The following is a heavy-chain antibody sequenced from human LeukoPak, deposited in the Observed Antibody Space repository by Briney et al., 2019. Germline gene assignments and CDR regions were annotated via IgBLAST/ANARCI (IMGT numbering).Heavy chain of an antibody. Sequence: PSETLSLTCTVSGGSISSGGYYWSWIRQHPGKGLEWIGYIYYSGSTYYNPSLKSRVTISVDTSKNQFSLKLSSVTAADTAVYYCARDVQLWYYFDYWGQGTLVTVSS. D-gene: IGHD5-18*01. CDR3: ARDVQLWYYFDY. J-gene: IGHJ4*02. CDR1: GGSISSGGYY. V-gene: IGHV4-31*03. CDR2: IYYSGST.